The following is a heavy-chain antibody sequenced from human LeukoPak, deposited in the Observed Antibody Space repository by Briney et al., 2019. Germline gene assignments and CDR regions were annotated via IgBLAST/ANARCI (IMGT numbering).Heavy chain of an antibody. CDR3: AKDAVGATAYYFDY. Sequence: GGSLRLSCAASGFTFSSYAMSWVRQAPGKGLEWVSAISGSSGDTYYAGSVKGRFTISRGNSKNTLYLQMNSLRAEDTAVYYCAKDAVGATAYYFDYWGQGTLVTVSS. V-gene: IGHV3-23*01. CDR1: GFTFSSYA. J-gene: IGHJ4*02. D-gene: IGHD1-26*01. CDR2: ISGSSGDT.